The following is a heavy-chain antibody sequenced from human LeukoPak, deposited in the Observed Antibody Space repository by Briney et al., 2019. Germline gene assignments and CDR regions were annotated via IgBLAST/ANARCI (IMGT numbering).Heavy chain of an antibody. J-gene: IGHJ4*02. CDR1: GFTFSSYA. CDR3: ARETGYGSSWPLHY. V-gene: IGHV3-30-3*01. Sequence: GGSLRLSCAAPGFTFSSYAMHWVRQAPGKGLEWMAYISYDGSIKNYADSVKGRFTISRDTSKNTLYLQMNSLRPEDTAVYYCARETGYGSSWPLHYWGQGTLVTVSS. CDR2: ISYDGSIK. D-gene: IGHD6-13*01.